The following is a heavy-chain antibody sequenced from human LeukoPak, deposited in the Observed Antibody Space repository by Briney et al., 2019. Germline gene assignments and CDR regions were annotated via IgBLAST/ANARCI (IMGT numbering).Heavy chain of an antibody. Sequence: GGSLRPSCAASGFTFSSYSMNWVRQAPGKGLEWVSSISSSSSYIYYADSVKGRFTISRDNAKNSLYLQMNSLRAEDTAVYYCARESSGSYLVDYWGQGTLVTVSS. CDR1: GFTFSSYS. CDR2: ISSSSSYI. CDR3: ARESSGSYLVDY. J-gene: IGHJ4*02. V-gene: IGHV3-21*01. D-gene: IGHD1-26*01.